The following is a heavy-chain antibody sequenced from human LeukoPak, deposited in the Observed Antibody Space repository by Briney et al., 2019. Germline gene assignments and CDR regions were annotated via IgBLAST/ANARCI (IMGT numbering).Heavy chain of an antibody. CDR1: GDSVSRNSAA. CDR3: ARDENYPFDH. V-gene: IGHV6-1*01. D-gene: IGHD2/OR15-2a*01. Sequence: LSQTLSLTCAISGDSVSRNSAAWNWIRQAPSRVLEWLVRAYYRSTWYNEYAVSVRSRIRINAATSKNQFSLHLSSVTPEDTAVYYCARDENYPFDHWGQGTLVTVSS. J-gene: IGHJ4*02. CDR2: AYYRSTWYN.